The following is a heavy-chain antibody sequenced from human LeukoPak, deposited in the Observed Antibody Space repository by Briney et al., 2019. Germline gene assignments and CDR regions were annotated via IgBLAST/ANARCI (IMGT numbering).Heavy chain of an antibody. CDR2: ISGSDGST. V-gene: IGHV3-23*01. D-gene: IGHD3-10*01. J-gene: IGHJ4*02. CDR1: GFTFNTYA. Sequence: GGSLRLSCAASGFTFNTYAMNWVRQAPGKGLGWVSAISGSDGSTYYADSVRGRFTISRDNSKNTLYLRMNSLRAEDTAVYYCAKDRGDVDLQYFDSWGQGTLVTVSS. CDR3: AKDRGDVDLQYFDS.